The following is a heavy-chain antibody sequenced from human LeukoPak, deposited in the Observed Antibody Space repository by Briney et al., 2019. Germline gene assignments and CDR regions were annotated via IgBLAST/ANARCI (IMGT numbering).Heavy chain of an antibody. D-gene: IGHD3-9*01. CDR2: INHSGST. Sequence: PSETLSLTCAVYGGSFSGYYWSWIRQPPGKGLEWIGEINHSGSTNYNPSLKSRVTISVDTSKNQFSLKLSSVTAADTAVYYCARSNLGAFFERLRYFDWLLHGYMDVWGKGTTVTVSS. CDR3: ARSNLGAFFERLRYFDWLLHGYMDV. CDR1: GGSFSGYY. V-gene: IGHV4-34*01. J-gene: IGHJ6*03.